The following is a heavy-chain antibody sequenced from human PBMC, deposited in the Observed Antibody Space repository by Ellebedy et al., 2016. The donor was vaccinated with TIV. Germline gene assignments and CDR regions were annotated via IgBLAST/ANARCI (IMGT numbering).Heavy chain of an antibody. CDR3: ARNDNEWERYSGSFDY. D-gene: IGHD5-12*01. Sequence: ASVKVSXXASGYTFTSYGISWVRQAPGQGLEWMGIINPSGGSTSYAQKFQGRVTMTTDTSTSTAYMELRSLRSDDTAVYYCARNDNEWERYSGSFDYWGQGTLVTVSS. CDR1: GYTFTSYG. J-gene: IGHJ4*02. CDR2: INPSGGST. V-gene: IGHV1-18*01.